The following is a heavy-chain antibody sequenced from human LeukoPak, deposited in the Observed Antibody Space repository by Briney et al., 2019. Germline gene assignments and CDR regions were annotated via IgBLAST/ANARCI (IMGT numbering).Heavy chain of an antibody. CDR3: ARDEIVATTKANYYYYMDV. D-gene: IGHD5-12*01. J-gene: IGHJ6*03. CDR2: ITSSSSII. Sequence: PGGSLRLSCAASGCTFSSYSMNWVRQAPGKGLEWVSYITSSSSIIYYADSVKGRFTISRDNAKNSLYLQMNSLRAEDTAVYYCARDEIVATTKANYYYYMDVWGKGTTVTISS. CDR1: GCTFSSYS. V-gene: IGHV3-48*01.